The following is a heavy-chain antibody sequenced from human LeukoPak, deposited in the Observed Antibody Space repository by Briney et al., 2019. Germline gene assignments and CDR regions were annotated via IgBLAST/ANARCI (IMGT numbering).Heavy chain of an antibody. J-gene: IGHJ6*02. Sequence: GASVKVSCKASGGTFSSHAISWVRQAPGQGLEWMGRIIPILGIANYAQKFQGRVTITADKSTSTAYMELSSLRSEDTAVYYCARGRIITGTTYYYYGMDVWGQGTTVTVSS. CDR1: GGTFSSHA. CDR3: ARGRIITGTTYYYYGMDV. D-gene: IGHD1-7*01. V-gene: IGHV1-69*04. CDR2: IIPILGIA.